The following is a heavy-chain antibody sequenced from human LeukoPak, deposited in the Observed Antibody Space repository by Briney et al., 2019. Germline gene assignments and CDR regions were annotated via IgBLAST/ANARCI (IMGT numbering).Heavy chain of an antibody. D-gene: IGHD2-2*01. CDR1: GGSISSYY. J-gene: IGHJ6*03. CDR3: ARAGQYQPIRYDYSYYYMDV. V-gene: IGHV4-59*01. Sequence: SETLSLTCTVSGGSISSYYWSWLRQPPGKGLEWIGYIYYSGSTNYNPSLKSRVTISVDTSKNQFSLKLSSVTAADTAVYYCARAGQYQPIRYDYSYYYMDVWGKGTPVTVSS. CDR2: IYYSGST.